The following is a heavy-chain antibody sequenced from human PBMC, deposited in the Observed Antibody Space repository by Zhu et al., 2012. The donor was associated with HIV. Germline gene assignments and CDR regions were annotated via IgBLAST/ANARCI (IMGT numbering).Heavy chain of an antibody. D-gene: IGHD4-17*01. CDR2: IYHSGTT. J-gene: IGHJ4*02. CDR3: ARVHYGDYPHFDY. Sequence: QVQLQESGPRLVKPSETLPLTCTVSGYSITSTYYWGWVRQSLEKGLEWIGSIYHSGTTYYDPSLKSRVTISVGTSKNQFSLKLSSVTAADTAVYYCARVHYGDYPHFDYWGQGTLVTVSS. V-gene: IGHV4-38-2*02. CDR1: GYSITSTYY.